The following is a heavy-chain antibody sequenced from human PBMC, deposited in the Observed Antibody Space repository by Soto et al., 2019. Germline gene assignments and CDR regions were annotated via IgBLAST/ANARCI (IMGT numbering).Heavy chain of an antibody. V-gene: IGHV3-53*01. Sequence: EVQLVESGGGLIQPGGSLSLSCAASGFTVSSNYMSWVRQAPGKGLEWVSVIYSGGSTYYADSVKGRFTISRDNSKNTLYLQMNSLRAEDTAVYYCARETSITMGGAHYWGQGTLVTVSS. J-gene: IGHJ4*02. CDR3: ARETSITMGGAHY. CDR1: GFTVSSNY. CDR2: IYSGGST. D-gene: IGHD3-10*01.